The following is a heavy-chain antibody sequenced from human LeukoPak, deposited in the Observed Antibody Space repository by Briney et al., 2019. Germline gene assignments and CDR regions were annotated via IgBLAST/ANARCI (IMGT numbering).Heavy chain of an antibody. CDR2: INHSGST. CDR1: GGSFSGYY. D-gene: IGHD3-9*01. Sequence: PSETLSLTCAVYGGSFSGYYWNWIRQPPGKGLEWIGEINHSGSTNYNPSLKSRVTISVDTSKNQFSLKLSSVTAADTAVYYCASFPHILTGYRDDYWGQGTLVTVSS. J-gene: IGHJ4*02. CDR3: ASFPHILTGYRDDY. V-gene: IGHV4-34*01.